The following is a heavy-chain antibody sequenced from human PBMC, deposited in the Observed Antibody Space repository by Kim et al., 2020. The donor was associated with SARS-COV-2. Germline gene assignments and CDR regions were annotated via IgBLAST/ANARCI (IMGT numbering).Heavy chain of an antibody. J-gene: IGHJ6*02. CDR2: ISRDAGER. V-gene: IGHV3-7*01. Sequence: GGSLRLSCSASTFTLSSFWMAWVRQAPGKGPQWVAHISRDAGERSYVDSVKGRFTISRDNARNLLYLHMTSLRGEDTAVYYCARVSHSRGYYNMDGWGQG. CDR3: ARVSHSRGYYNMDG. D-gene: IGHD3-22*01. CDR1: TFTLSSFW.